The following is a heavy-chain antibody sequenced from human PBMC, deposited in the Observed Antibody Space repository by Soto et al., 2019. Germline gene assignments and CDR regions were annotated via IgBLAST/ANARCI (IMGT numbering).Heavy chain of an antibody. D-gene: IGHD3-3*02. CDR2: ISSSSDYI. CDR1: GFTFSVYD. CDR3: ARYLSGTYIPFDF. Sequence: ESGGGLVKPGGSLRLSCEASGFTFSVYDMIWVRQAPGKGLEWVSSISSSSDYIYYEDSLKGRFTVSRDNAKNSLYLEMNSLRAEDTAVYYCARYLSGTYIPFDFWGQGTLVTVSS. J-gene: IGHJ3*01. V-gene: IGHV3-21*01.